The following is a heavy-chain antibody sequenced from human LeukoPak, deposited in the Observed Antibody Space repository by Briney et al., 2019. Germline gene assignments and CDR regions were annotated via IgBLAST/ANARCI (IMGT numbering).Heavy chain of an antibody. J-gene: IGHJ6*02. V-gene: IGHV1-69*13. D-gene: IGHD3-10*01. CDR3: ARVITMVRGVIVTSYGMDV. CDR2: IIPIFGTA. CDR1: GGTFSSYA. Sequence: ASVKVSCKASGGTFSSYAISWVRQAPGQGLEWMGGIIPIFGTANYAQKFQGRVTITADESTSTAYMELSSLRSEDTAVYYCARVITMVRGVIVTSYGMDVWGQGTTVTVSS.